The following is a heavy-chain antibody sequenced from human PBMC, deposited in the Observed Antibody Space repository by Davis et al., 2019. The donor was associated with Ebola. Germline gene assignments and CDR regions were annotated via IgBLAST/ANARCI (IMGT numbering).Heavy chain of an antibody. Sequence: GESLKISCAASGFTFSSYWMHWVRQAPGKGLEWVAFISDDGTNKYYADSVKGRFTISRDNSKNTLYLQMNSLRAEDTAVYYCARLVAYCGGDCPGDYWGQGTLVTVSS. J-gene: IGHJ4*02. V-gene: IGHV3-30*14. CDR2: ISDDGTNK. CDR3: ARLVAYCGGDCPGDY. D-gene: IGHD2-21*01. CDR1: GFTFSSYW.